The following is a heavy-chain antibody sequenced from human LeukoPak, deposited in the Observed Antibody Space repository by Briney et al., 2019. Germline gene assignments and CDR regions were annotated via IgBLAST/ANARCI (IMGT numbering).Heavy chain of an antibody. CDR2: ISYDGSNK. CDR3: AKDKIRLYCSGGSCYFDY. CDR1: GFTFSSYG. Sequence: GGSLRLSCAASGFTFSSYGMHWVRQAPGKGLEWVAVISYDGSNKYYADSVKGRFTISRDNSKNTLYLQMNSLRAEDTAVYYCAKDKIRLYCSGGSCYFDYWGQGTLVTVSS. V-gene: IGHV3-30*18. D-gene: IGHD2-15*01. J-gene: IGHJ4*02.